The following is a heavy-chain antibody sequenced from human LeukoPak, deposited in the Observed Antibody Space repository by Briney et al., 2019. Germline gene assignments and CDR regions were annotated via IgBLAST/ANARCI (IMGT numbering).Heavy chain of an antibody. Sequence: HPGGSLRLSCAASGFTFSDYWMHWVRQAPGKGLVWVSRINSDGSSTNYADSVKGRFTISRDNAKNTLYLQMNSLRAEDTAVYYCAKVRDMITFGGAQYYFDYWGQGTLVTVSS. CDR2: INSDGSST. J-gene: IGHJ4*02. D-gene: IGHD3-16*01. CDR3: AKVRDMITFGGAQYYFDY. V-gene: IGHV3-74*01. CDR1: GFTFSDYW.